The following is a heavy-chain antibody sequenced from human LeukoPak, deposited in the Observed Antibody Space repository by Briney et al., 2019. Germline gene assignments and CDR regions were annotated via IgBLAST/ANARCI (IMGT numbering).Heavy chain of an antibody. CDR1: GYTFTGYY. CDR2: INPSGGST. V-gene: IGHV1-46*01. Sequence: ASVKVSCKASGYTFTGYYMHWVRQAPGQGLEWMGIINPSGGSTSYAQKFQGRVTLTRDMSTSTVYMEVSSLRSDDTAVYYCARESSYGVLLIGYMDVWGKGTTVTVSS. J-gene: IGHJ6*03. CDR3: ARESSYGVLLIGYMDV. D-gene: IGHD4-17*01.